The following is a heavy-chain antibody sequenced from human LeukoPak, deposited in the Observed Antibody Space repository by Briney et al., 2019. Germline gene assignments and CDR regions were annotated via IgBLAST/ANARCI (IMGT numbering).Heavy chain of an antibody. D-gene: IGHD5-18*01. CDR1: GYTFTSYY. CDR3: ARAPKSPSVSLWSEGLPIDY. CDR2: INPSGGST. J-gene: IGHJ4*02. V-gene: IGHV1-46*01. Sequence: PWASVKVSCKASGYTFTSYYMHWVRQAPGQGLEWMGIINPSGGSTSYAQKFQGRVTMTRDTSTGTVYMELSSLRSEDTAVYYCARAPKSPSVSLWSEGLPIDYWGQGTLVTVSS.